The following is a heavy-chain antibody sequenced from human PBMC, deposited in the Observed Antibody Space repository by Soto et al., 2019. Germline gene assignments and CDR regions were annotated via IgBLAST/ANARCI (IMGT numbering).Heavy chain of an antibody. V-gene: IGHV3-11*06. CDR1: GFTFNDHY. CDR3: ARYSTGSGLDYGMDV. CDR2: ISSDSIYT. Sequence: QVQLVESGGGLVKPGGSLRLSCAASGFTFNDHYMTWIRQAPGKGLEWVSFISSDSIYTNSADSVKGRFTISRDNAKNLLYLLMSRLRVEDTAVYYCARYSTGSGLDYGMDVWGQGTTVAVSS. D-gene: IGHD3-10*01. J-gene: IGHJ6*02.